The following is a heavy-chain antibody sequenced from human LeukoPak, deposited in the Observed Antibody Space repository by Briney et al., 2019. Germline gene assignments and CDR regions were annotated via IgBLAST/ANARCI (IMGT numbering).Heavy chain of an antibody. CDR1: GFTFSSYA. J-gene: IGHJ4*02. Sequence: TGGSLRLSCAASGFTFSSYAMHWVRQAPGKGLEWVAVISYDGSNKYYADSVKGRFTISRDNSKNTLYLQMNSLRAEDMALYYCAKDNRRSWYYFDYWGQGTLVTVSS. V-gene: IGHV3-30-3*01. CDR2: ISYDGSNK. D-gene: IGHD6-13*01. CDR3: AKDNRRSWYYFDY.